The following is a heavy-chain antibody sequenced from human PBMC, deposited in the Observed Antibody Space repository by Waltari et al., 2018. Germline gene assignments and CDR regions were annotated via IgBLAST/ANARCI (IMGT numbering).Heavy chain of an antibody. D-gene: IGHD1-26*01. V-gene: IGHV1-69*12. CDR1: GGSFGSYS. CDR3: ARRNLGYAFDV. Sequence: QVHLVQSGAEVKKPGSSMKVSCKASGGSFGSYSVDWVRQAAGQGLQWLGGIIPIFGRPQYAQNFQGRITLTADASTTTAYLELSGLRSEDTGIHYCARRNLGYAFDVWGQGTLVIVSS. CDR2: IIPIFGRP. J-gene: IGHJ3*01.